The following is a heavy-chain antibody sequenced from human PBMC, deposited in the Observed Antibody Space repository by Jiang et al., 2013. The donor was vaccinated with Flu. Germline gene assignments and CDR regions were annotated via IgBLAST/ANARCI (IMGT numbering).Heavy chain of an antibody. V-gene: IGHV3-66*01. CDR2: NT. D-gene: IGHD3-10*01. CDR3: AREYRDYGTGSFYFDS. Sequence: NTYYADFVKDRFTISRDNSKNTVYLQMNSLRAEDTAVYYCAREYRDYGTGSFYFDSWGQGTLITVSS. J-gene: IGHJ4*02.